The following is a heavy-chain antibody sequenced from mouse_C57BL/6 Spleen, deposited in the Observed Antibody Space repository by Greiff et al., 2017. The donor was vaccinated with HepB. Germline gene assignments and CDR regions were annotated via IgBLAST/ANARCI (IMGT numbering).Heavy chain of an antibody. CDR3: ARGDYYGSSFYYFDY. CDR1: GYTFTDYN. J-gene: IGHJ2*01. CDR2: INPNNGGT. V-gene: IGHV1-22*01. D-gene: IGHD1-1*01. Sequence: VQLKESGPELVKPGASVKMSCKASGYTFTDYNMHWVKQSHGKSLEWIGYINPNNGGTSYNQKFKGKATLTVNKSSSTAYMELRSRTSEDSAVYYCARGDYYGSSFYYFDYWGQGTTLTVSS.